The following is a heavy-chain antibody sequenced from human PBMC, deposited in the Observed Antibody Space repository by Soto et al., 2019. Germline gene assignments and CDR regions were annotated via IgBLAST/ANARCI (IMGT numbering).Heavy chain of an antibody. J-gene: IGHJ4*02. CDR3: ARGGQQVVSVDY. V-gene: IGHV1-69*08. D-gene: IGHD6-6*01. CDR1: GGTISTYV. CDR2: NIPALGAA. Sequence: QVHLVQSGAEVKKPGSSVKVSCKTSGGTISTYVINWVRQAPGQGLEWMGRNIPALGAADYAQKFQDRLTITADKSTSTAYVELSSLRSDDTAVYYCARGGQQVVSVDYWGQGTLVAVSS.